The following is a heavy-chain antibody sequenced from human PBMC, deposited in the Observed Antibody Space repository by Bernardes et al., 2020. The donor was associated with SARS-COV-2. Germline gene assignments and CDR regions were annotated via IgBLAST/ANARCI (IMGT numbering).Heavy chain of an antibody. CDR1: GFTFSSYT. Sequence: SLLLSFSSSGFTFSSYTLNWVRQAPGRGLEWVSSISSSSSYIYYADSVKGRFTISRDNAKNSLYLQMNSLRAEDTAVYYCARLYCSGGSCYSAFGVKYYYGMDVWGQGTTVTVSS. J-gene: IGHJ6*02. D-gene: IGHD2-15*01. CDR2: ISSSSSYI. CDR3: ARLYCSGGSCYSAFGVKYYYGMDV. V-gene: IGHV3-21*01.